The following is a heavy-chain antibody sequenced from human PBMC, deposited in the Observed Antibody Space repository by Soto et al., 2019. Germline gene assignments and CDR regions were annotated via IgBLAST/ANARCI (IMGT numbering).Heavy chain of an antibody. CDR1: GGSISSYY. J-gene: IGHJ3*02. Sequence: QVQLQESGPGLVKPSETLSLTCTVSGGSISSYYWSWIRQPPGKGLEWIGYIYYSGSTNYNPSLKSRVTISVDTSKHQFSLKLSSVTAADTAVYYCARGYSSSWYTSGAFDIWGQGTMVTVSS. D-gene: IGHD6-13*01. V-gene: IGHV4-59*01. CDR3: ARGYSSSWYTSGAFDI. CDR2: IYYSGST.